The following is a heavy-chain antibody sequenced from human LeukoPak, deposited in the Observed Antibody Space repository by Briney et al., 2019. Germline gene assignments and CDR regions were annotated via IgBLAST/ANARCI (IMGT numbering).Heavy chain of an antibody. CDR2: ISYGNT. Sequence: SETLSLTCSVSGGSISTYYWNWIRQTPGKGLEWIGHISYGNTDYNPSLKSRVTISVDRSKNQFSLKLTSVTAADTAVYYCARDKAHSYGRYFDPWGQGALVTVSS. D-gene: IGHD5-18*01. CDR3: ARDKAHSYGRYFDP. CDR1: GGSISTYY. V-gene: IGHV4-59*01. J-gene: IGHJ5*02.